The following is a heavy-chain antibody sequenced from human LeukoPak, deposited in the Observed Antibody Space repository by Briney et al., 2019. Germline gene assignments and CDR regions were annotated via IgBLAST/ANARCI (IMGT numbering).Heavy chain of an antibody. CDR2: ISGSGGST. CDR3: AKYFELRFLEWCPAFDY. Sequence: QPGGSLRLSCAASGFTFSSYAMSSVRQAPGKGLEWVSAISGSGGSTYYADSVKGRFTISRDNSKNTLYLQMNSLRAEDTAVYYCAKYFELRFLEWCPAFDYWGQGTLVTVSS. V-gene: IGHV3-23*01. CDR1: GFTFSSYA. D-gene: IGHD3-3*01. J-gene: IGHJ4*02.